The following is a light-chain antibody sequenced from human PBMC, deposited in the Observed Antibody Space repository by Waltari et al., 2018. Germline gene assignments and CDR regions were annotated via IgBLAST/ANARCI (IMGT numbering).Light chain of an antibody. V-gene: IGKV1-33*01. J-gene: IGKJ4*01. CDR3: QHYDNLPPA. Sequence: DIQMTQSPSSLSASVGDRVTITCQASQDISNYLNWYQQKPGKAPKLLIYDASNLERGVPSRFSGSGSGTDFTFTISSLQPEDIATYYCQHYDNLPPAFGGGTKVEIK. CDR1: QDISNY. CDR2: DAS.